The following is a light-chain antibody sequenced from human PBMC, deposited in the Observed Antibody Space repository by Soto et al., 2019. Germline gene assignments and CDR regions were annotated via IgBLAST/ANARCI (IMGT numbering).Light chain of an antibody. Sequence: EIVLTQSPGTLSLSPGERATLSCRARQSVSSSYLAWYQQKPGQAPRLLIYGASSRATGIPDRFSGSGSGTDFTLTISRLEPEDFAVYYCQQYKNWPLFGQGTRLEI. J-gene: IGKJ5*01. V-gene: IGKV3-20*01. CDR2: GAS. CDR1: QSVSSSY. CDR3: QQYKNWPL.